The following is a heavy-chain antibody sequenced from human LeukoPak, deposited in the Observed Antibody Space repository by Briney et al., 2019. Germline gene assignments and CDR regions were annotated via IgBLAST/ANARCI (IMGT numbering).Heavy chain of an antibody. Sequence: PGGSLRLSCAASGFTFSIYGMSWVRQAPGRGLEWVSAMSGSGGSTYYADSVKGRFTISRDNSKNTLYLQMNSLRAEDTALYYCAKDYAVGSIDYWGQGTLVTVSS. J-gene: IGHJ4*02. CDR2: MSGSGGST. CDR1: GFTFSIYG. CDR3: AKDYAVGSIDY. V-gene: IGHV3-23*01. D-gene: IGHD3-16*01.